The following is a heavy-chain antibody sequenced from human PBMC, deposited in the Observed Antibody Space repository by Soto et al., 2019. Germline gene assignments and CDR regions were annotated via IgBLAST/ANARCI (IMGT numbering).Heavy chain of an antibody. CDR1: GFSFSTYA. D-gene: IGHD4-17*01. J-gene: IGHJ6*02. CDR2: ISDDGSNK. Sequence: QVQLVESGGGVVQPGRSLRLSCAASGFSFSTYAMHWVRQAPGKGLEWVAVISDDGSNKYYADSARGRFTISRDNSKKSLYLQMNSLRAEDTAVYYCAKETTVTTFLGYCYYYGMDVWGQGTTVTVSS. V-gene: IGHV3-30*18. CDR3: AKETTVTTFLGYCYYYGMDV.